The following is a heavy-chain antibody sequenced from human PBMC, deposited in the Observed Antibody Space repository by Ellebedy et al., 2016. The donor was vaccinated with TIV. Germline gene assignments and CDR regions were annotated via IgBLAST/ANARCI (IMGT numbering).Heavy chain of an antibody. CDR3: ARGGHRYGYYFLGQ. D-gene: IGHD5-18*01. CDR2: IVPIFGTP. V-gene: IGHV1-69*13. J-gene: IGHJ4*02. CDR1: GGTFTTYA. Sequence: AASVKVSCKASGGTFTTYAINWVRQAPGHGLEWMGGIVPIFGTPDYAQRFQGRVTITADESASTAYMELSSLRSKDTAVYYCARGGHRYGYYFLGQWGQGTLVTVSS.